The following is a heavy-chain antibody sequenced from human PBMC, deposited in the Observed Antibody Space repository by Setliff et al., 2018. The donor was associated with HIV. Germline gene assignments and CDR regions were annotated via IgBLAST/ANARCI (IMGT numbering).Heavy chain of an antibody. D-gene: IGHD3-10*01. CDR3: AGFPGGCRLPYFFDF. Sequence: SETLSLTCAVYGASFSGYYWAWIRQSPERGLEFIGEINHRGITNYHPSLKSRVTLSRDASKNQFFLKLTSVTAADTAIYYCAGFPGGCRLPYFFDFWGQGTLVTVSS. CDR2: INHRGIT. CDR1: GASFSGYY. J-gene: IGHJ4*02. V-gene: IGHV4-34*10.